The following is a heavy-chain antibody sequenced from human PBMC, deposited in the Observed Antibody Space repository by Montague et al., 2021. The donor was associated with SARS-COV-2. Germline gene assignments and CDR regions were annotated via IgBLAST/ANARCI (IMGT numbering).Heavy chain of an antibody. D-gene: IGHD2-2*01. V-gene: IGHV4-34*01. CDR2: INHSGST. CDR3: TREGYQVLWSDYYYYGMDV. J-gene: IGHJ6*02. Sequence: SHSHSLIYAVYGGSFSGHYWSWIRQPPGKGLEWIGEINHSGSTNYNPSLKSRVTISVDTSKNQFSLKLSSVTAADTAVYYCTREGYQVLWSDYYYYGMDVWGQGTTVTVSS. CDR1: GGSFSGHY.